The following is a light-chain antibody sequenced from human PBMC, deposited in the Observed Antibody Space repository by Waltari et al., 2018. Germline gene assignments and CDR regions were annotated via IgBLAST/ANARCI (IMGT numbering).Light chain of an antibody. Sequence: AIQMTQSPSSLSASVGDTVTITCRASQGIRNDLGWYQQKLGKAPKLLIYAASNLQSGVPSRFSGSSSGTDFTLTISSLQPEDFATYYCLPYHNYPLAFGQGTRLEIK. CDR2: AAS. J-gene: IGKJ5*01. V-gene: IGKV1-6*01. CDR3: LPYHNYPLA. CDR1: QGIRND.